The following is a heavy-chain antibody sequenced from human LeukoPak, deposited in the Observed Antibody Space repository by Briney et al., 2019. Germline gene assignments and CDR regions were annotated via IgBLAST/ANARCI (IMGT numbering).Heavy chain of an antibody. V-gene: IGHV4-34*01. D-gene: IGHD3-22*01. Sequence: PGGSLRLSCAASGFTFSSYEMNWVRQSPGKGLEWIGDINPSGSTYYNPSLKGRLTISVDTSKNQFSLKLRSVTAADTAVYYRARGRHDITMIVVVMTSVSYYLDVWGKGTTVTVS. CDR1: GFTFSSYE. CDR2: INPSGST. CDR3: ARGRHDITMIVVVMTSVSYYLDV. J-gene: IGHJ6*03.